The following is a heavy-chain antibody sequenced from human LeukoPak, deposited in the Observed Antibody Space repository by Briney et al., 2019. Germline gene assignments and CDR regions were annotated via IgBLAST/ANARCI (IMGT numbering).Heavy chain of an antibody. Sequence: PSETLSLTCSVSGASISDYYWSWIRQSPGKGLEWIGYFYFSGTSTFNPSLQSRVTMSVVASKNQFSLKLTSVTAADTAVYYCVRHVTTGFNLFEYWGQGTLVTVSS. CDR1: GASISDYY. CDR3: VRHVTTGFNLFEY. V-gene: IGHV4-59*08. CDR2: FYFSGTS. D-gene: IGHD5-24*01. J-gene: IGHJ4*02.